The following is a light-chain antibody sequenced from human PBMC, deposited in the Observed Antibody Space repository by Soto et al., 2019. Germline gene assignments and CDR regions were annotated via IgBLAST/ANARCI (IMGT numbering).Light chain of an antibody. CDR1: SSNIRNNY. CDR3: ATWDSSLSAVV. Sequence: QSVLTQPPSVSAAPGQKVTISCSGSSSNIRNNYVSWYQQLPGTAPKLLIYENNKRPSGIPDRFSGSKSGTSATLGISGLQSGDEADYYCATWDSSLSAVVFGGGTQLTVL. V-gene: IGLV1-51*02. CDR2: ENN. J-gene: IGLJ3*02.